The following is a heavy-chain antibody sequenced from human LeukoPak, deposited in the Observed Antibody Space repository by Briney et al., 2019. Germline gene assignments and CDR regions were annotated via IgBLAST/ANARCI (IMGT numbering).Heavy chain of an antibody. CDR3: ATLREVTVTTVCDY. CDR1: GGTFSSYA. CDR2: IIPILGIA. J-gene: IGHJ4*02. V-gene: IGHV1-69*04. D-gene: IGHD4-17*01. Sequence: ASVKVSCKASGGTFSSYAISWVRQAPGQGLEWMGRIIPILGIANYAQTFQGRVTITADKSTSTAYMELSSLRSEDTAVYYCATLREVTVTTVCDYWGQGTLVTVSS.